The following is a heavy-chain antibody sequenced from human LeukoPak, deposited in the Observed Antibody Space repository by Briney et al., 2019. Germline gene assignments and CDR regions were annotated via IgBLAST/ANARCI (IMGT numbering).Heavy chain of an antibody. J-gene: IGHJ4*02. CDR3: GRSAGYGPLDY. D-gene: IGHD5-18*01. CDR1: GYTFTTYD. V-gene: IGHV1-8*01. Sequence: ASVKVSCTASGYTFTTYDINWVRQAPGQGLEWMGWVNPKSGNSGSAQKFQGRVTMTWRTSVTTAYLELDSLTSDDTAVYYCGRSAGYGPLDYWGQGTLVTVSS. CDR2: VNPKSGNS.